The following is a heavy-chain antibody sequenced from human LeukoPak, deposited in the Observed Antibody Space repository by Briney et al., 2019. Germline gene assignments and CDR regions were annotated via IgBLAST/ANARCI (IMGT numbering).Heavy chain of an antibody. CDR1: GGSISSYY. CDR2: INHSGST. J-gene: IGHJ4*02. D-gene: IGHD6-13*01. V-gene: IGHV4-34*01. Sequence: PSETLSLTCTVSGGSISSYYWSWIRQPPGKGLEWIGEINHSGSTNYNPSLRSRVTISVDTSKNQFSLKLSSVTAADTAVYYCASYSSSWGFFDYWGQGTLVTVSS. CDR3: ASYSSSWGFFDY.